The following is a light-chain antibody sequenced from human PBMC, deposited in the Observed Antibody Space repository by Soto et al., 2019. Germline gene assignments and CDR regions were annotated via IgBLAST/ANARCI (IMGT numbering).Light chain of an antibody. V-gene: IGKV1-39*01. CDR1: HSISTY. J-gene: IGKJ5*01. CDR3: QQNYSIPIT. CDR2: AAS. Sequence: DIQMTQSPSSLSASVGDRVTITCRASHSISTYLNWYHQKQGKAPDXLIYAASSLQSGVPSRFSGSGSGTDLTLTITGLQPEDVATYYGQQNYSIPITFGQGTRLEIK.